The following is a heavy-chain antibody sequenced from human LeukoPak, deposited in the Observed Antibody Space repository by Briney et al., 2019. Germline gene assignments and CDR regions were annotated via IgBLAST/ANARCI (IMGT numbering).Heavy chain of an antibody. CDR3: TTVKGFWGSFD. CDR2: IKSKPAGGTI. J-gene: IGHJ4*02. Sequence: KAGGSLRLSCAGSGFTFTNAWMTWVRQAPGKGLEWVGRIKSKPAGGTIDYAAPVKGRFTISRDDSKNTLYLQMNSLKTEDTAVYYCTTVKGFWGSFDWGQGTLVTVSS. V-gene: IGHV3-15*01. CDR1: GFTFTNAW. D-gene: IGHD3-16*01.